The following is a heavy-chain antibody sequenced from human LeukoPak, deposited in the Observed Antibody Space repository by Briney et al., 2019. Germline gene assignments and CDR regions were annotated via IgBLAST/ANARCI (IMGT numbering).Heavy chain of an antibody. CDR3: TRDLMAYDYGDKGLNY. V-gene: IGHV3-74*01. CDR1: GLAFSSHW. J-gene: IGHJ4*02. D-gene: IGHD4-23*01. CDR2: INSDGSNT. Sequence: PGGSLRLSCAASGLAFSSHWMHWVRQAPGKGLVWVSRINSDGSNTIYAPSVEGRFTISRDNAKNTLYLQMNSLRAEDTAVYECTRDLMAYDYGDKGLNYWGQGTLVTVSS.